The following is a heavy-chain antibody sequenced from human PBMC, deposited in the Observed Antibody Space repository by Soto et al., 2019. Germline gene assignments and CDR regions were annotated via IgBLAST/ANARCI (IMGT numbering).Heavy chain of an antibody. Sequence: ESGPTLVNPTQTLTLTCTFSGIALSRGGAGVAWIRQPPGKALEWLALIYLNDDKRFSPSLQTRLTITKDASKNQVVLTMTSMDPVDTATYFCAHRPSTSGTFDSWGQGILVTVSS. CDR1: GIALSRGGAG. CDR3: AHRPSTSGTFDS. J-gene: IGHJ4*02. V-gene: IGHV2-5*01. CDR2: IYLNDDK. D-gene: IGHD2-2*01.